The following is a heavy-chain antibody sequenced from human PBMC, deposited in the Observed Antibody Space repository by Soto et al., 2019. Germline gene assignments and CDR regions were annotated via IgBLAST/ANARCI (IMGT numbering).Heavy chain of an antibody. D-gene: IGHD1-26*01. V-gene: IGHV3-23*01. Sequence: PGGSLRLSCAASGFTFSSYAMSWVRQAPGKGLEWVSTISGSGGSTYYADSVKGRFTISRDKSKNTLYLQANSLRAEDTAVYYCAKGGDLVDYWGQGTEVTVSS. CDR1: GFTFSSYA. J-gene: IGHJ4*02. CDR3: AKGGDLVDY. CDR2: ISGSGGST.